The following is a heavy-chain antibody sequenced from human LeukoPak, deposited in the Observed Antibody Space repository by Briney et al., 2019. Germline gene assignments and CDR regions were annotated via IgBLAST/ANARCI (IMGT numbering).Heavy chain of an antibody. CDR1: GLTFSSYE. V-gene: IGHV3-48*03. CDR2: ISSASNMI. CDR3: ATASGSWYRYYFDS. Sequence: PGGSLRLSCAASGLTFSSYEMNWVRQAPGKGLEWISYISSASNMIYYAESVKGRFTISRDNAKNSLYLQMNSLRAEDTAVYYCATASGSWYRYYFDSWGQGTLVTVPS. J-gene: IGHJ4*02. D-gene: IGHD6-13*01.